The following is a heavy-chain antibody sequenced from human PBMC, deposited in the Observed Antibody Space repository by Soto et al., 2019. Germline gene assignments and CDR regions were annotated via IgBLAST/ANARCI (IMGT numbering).Heavy chain of an antibody. CDR3: ARGGGHNLEY. V-gene: IGHV3-7*04. Sequence: EVQLAESGGTLVQPGGSLRLSCAVSGFTFSGYWISWVRQAPGKGLEWVAILNNDGSQTNYVDSVRGRFSISRDNTKNSLYLQMNSLRVEDTAVYFCARGGGHNLEYWGQGALVTVYS. CDR1: GFTFSGYW. J-gene: IGHJ4*02. D-gene: IGHD1-1*01. CDR2: LNNDGSQT.